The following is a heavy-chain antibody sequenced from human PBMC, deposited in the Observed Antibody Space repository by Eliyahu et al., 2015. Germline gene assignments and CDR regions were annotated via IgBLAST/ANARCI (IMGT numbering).Heavy chain of an antibody. CDR2: MNPNSGNT. D-gene: IGHD2-15*01. Sequence: QVHLVQSGAEVKKPGASVKVSCKASGYTFTXHDISWVRQATGQGXEWMGWMNPNSGNTGYAQKFQGRVTMTRDTSISTAYMELSSLTSADTAMYYCARGHCSGGSCYGDYDYWGQGTLVTVSS. J-gene: IGHJ4*02. CDR3: ARGHCSGGSCYGDYDY. CDR1: GYTFTXHD. V-gene: IGHV1-8*01.